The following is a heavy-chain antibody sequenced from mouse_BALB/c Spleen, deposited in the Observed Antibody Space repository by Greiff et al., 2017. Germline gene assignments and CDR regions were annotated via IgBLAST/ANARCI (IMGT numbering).Heavy chain of an antibody. V-gene: IGHV1-14*01. CDR2: INPYNDGT. J-gene: IGHJ1*01. CDR3: ARCGAPYWYFDV. CDR1: GYTFTSYV. Sequence: LVESGPELVKPGASVKMSCKASGYTFTSYVMHWVKQKPGQGLEWIGYINPYNDGTKYNEKFKGKATLTSDKSSSTAYMELSSLTSEDSAVYYCARCGAPYWYFDVWGAGTTVTVSS. D-gene: IGHD3-1*01.